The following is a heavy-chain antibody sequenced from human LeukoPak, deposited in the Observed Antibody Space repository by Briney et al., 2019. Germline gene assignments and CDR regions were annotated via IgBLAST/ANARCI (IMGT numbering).Heavy chain of an antibody. CDR2: IKQDGSEQ. CDR1: GFTFRNYW. Sequence: GGSLRLSCAASGFTFRNYWMNWVRQAPGKGLEWVANIKQDGSEQYYVDSVKGRFTISRDNAKNSLYLQMNSLRAEDTAVYYCARVRGYSYGGVDYWGQGTLVTVSS. D-gene: IGHD5-18*01. CDR3: ARVRGYSYGGVDY. V-gene: IGHV3-7*01. J-gene: IGHJ4*02.